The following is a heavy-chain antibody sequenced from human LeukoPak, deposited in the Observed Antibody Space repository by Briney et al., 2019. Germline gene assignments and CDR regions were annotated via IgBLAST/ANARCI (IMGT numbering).Heavy chain of an antibody. CDR1: GFIFRSYW. J-gene: IGHJ4*02. Sequence: GGSPRLSCVAPGFIFRSYWMSWVRQPPGKGLEWVANINHDGSVKFYLDSVKGRFTISRDNARNSVYLQMNSLRAEDTAVYYCATSRDSSGVDWGQGNLVTVSS. CDR3: ATSRDSSGVD. CDR2: INHDGSVK. D-gene: IGHD3-22*01. V-gene: IGHV3-7*01.